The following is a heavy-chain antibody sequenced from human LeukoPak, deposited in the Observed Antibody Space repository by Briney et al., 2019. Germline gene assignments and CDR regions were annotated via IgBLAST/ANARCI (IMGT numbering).Heavy chain of an antibody. CDR3: AKDNRYDYYGSGSYFTFDY. V-gene: IGHV3-30*02. Sequence: GGSLRLSCAASGFTFSSYGMHWVRQAPGKGLEWVAFIRYDGSNKYYADSVKGRFTISRDNAKNSLYLQMNSLRAEDTALYYCAKDNRYDYYGSGSYFTFDYWGQGTLVTVSS. CDR1: GFTFSSYG. J-gene: IGHJ4*02. D-gene: IGHD3-10*01. CDR2: IRYDGSNK.